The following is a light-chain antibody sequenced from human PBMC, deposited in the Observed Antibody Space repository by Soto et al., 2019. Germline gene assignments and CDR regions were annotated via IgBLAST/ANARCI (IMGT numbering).Light chain of an antibody. V-gene: IGKV4-1*01. Sequence: DIVMTQSPDSLAVSLGERATINCKSSQSVLFTSNNRNYMSWYQQKPGQSPALVIYWASTRESGVPDRFSGSGSGTTFTLAINNVQAEDVAVYYCQQFYKVPQTFGQGTKLEIK. CDR1: QSVLFTSNNRNY. CDR3: QQFYKVPQT. CDR2: WAS. J-gene: IGKJ2*01.